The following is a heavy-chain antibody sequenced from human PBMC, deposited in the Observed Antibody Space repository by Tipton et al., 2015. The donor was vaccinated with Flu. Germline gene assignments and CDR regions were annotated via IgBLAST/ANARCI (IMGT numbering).Heavy chain of an antibody. V-gene: IGHV5-51*01. J-gene: IGHJ3*02. D-gene: IGHD6-13*01. CDR2: IYPGDSDT. CDR3: ARRGIAAAGLQDAAFDI. CDR1: GYSFTSYW. Sequence: QLVQSGAEVKKPGESLKIPCKGSGYSFTSYWIGWVRQMPGKGLEWMGLIYPGDSDTRYSPSFLGQVTISADKSISTAYLQWSSLKASDTAMYYCARRGIAAAGLQDAAFDIWGQGTMVTVSS.